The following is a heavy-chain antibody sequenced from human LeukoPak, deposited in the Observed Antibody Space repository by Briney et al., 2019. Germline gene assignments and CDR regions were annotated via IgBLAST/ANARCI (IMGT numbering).Heavy chain of an antibody. J-gene: IGHJ4*02. CDR2: MNPNSGNT. CDR3: ARDDYYDSSGPTGEY. CDR1: GYTFTSYD. D-gene: IGHD3-22*01. Sequence: GASVKVSCKASGYTFTSYDINWARQATGQGLEWMGWMNPNSGNTGYAQKFQGRVTMTRNTSISTAYMELSSLRSEDTAVYYCARDDYYDSSGPTGEYWGQGTLVTVSS. V-gene: IGHV1-8*01.